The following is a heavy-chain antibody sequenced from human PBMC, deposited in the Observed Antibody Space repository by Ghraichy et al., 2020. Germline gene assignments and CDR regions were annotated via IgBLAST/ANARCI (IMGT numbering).Heavy chain of an antibody. D-gene: IGHD3-22*01. CDR3: ARVHSSGYYSLFAY. J-gene: IGHJ4*02. Sequence: SETLSLTCAVYGGSFSGYYWSWIRQPPGKGLEWIGEINHSGSTNYNPSLKSRVTISVDTSKNQFSLKLSSVTAADTAVYYCARVHSSGYYSLFAYWGQGTLVTVSS. CDR2: INHSGST. CDR1: GGSFSGYY. V-gene: IGHV4-34*01.